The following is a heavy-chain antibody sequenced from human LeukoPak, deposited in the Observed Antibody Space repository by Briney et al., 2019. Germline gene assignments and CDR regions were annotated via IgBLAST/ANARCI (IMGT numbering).Heavy chain of an antibody. CDR2: IYPGDSDT. Sequence: RGESLKISCKGSGYSFTSYWIGWVRQMPGKGLEWMGIIYPGDSDTRYSPSFQGQVTISADKSIGTAYLQWSSLKASDTAMYYCVRRGQTGRGAFDIWGQGTMVTVSS. D-gene: IGHD1-1*01. J-gene: IGHJ3*02. CDR3: VRRGQTGRGAFDI. CDR1: GYSFTSYW. V-gene: IGHV5-51*01.